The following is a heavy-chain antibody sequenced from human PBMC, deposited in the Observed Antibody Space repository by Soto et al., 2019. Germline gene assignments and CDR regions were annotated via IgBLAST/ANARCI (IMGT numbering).Heavy chain of an antibody. CDR1: GGSFSGYY. CDR3: ARGGVVINYYFDY. J-gene: IGHJ4*02. Sequence: SETLSLTCAFYGGSFSGYYWSWIRQPPGKGLEWIGEINHSGSTNYNPSLKSRVTISVDTSKNQFSLKLSSVTAADTAVYYCARGGVVINYYFDYWGQGTLVTVSS. CDR2: INHSGST. D-gene: IGHD3-3*01. V-gene: IGHV4-34*01.